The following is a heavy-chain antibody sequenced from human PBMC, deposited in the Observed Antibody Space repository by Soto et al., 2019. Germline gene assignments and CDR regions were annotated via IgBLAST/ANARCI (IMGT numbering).Heavy chain of an antibody. V-gene: IGHV3-64D*06. CDR2: ISSNGGST. D-gene: IGHD1-26*01. CDR1: AFTFSSYA. Sequence: GGSLRLSCSASAFTFSSYAMHWVRKAPGEGLEYVSAISSNGGSTYYADSVKGRFTISRDNSKNTLYLQMSSLRAEDTAVYYCVKDNQVGATPNEYFQHWGQGTPVTVSS. CDR3: VKDNQVGATPNEYFQH. J-gene: IGHJ1*01.